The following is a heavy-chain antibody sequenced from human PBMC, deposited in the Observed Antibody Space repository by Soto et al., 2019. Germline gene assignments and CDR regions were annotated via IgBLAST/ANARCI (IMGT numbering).Heavy chain of an antibody. CDR2: ISYDGSNK. Sequence: GGSLRLSCAASGFTFRSYAMHWVRQAPGKGLEWVAVISYDGSNKYYADSVKGRFTISRDNSKNTLYLQMNSLRAEDTAVYYCAREGSRRYYYYGMDVWGQGTTVTVSS. CDR1: GFTFRSYA. V-gene: IGHV3-30-3*01. CDR3: AREGSRRYYYYGMDV. J-gene: IGHJ6*02.